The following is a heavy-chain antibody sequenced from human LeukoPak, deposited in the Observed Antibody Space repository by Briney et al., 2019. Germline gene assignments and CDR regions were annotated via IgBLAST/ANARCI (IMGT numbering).Heavy chain of an antibody. D-gene: IGHD3-10*01. CDR2: IYYSGST. Sequence: PSQALSLTCSVSGGSISSGDYYWSWMRQPPGKGLESIGYIYYSGSTSYNPSLKSRVSISVDTSKNQFSLKLSSVTAADTAVYYCARGAFGDYVDYWGQGTLVTVSS. J-gene: IGHJ4*02. V-gene: IGHV4-30-4*01. CDR3: ARGAFGDYVDY. CDR1: GGSISSGDYY.